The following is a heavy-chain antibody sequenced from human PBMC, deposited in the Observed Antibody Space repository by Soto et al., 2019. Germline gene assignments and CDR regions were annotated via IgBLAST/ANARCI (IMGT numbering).Heavy chain of an antibody. CDR1: GLRFRDYW. V-gene: IGHV3-23*01. D-gene: IGHD2-15*01. CDR2: FSGPGGGT. Sequence: PGGYLRLSCAVSGLRFRDYWMSWVRQAPGKGLEWVSTFSGPGGGTYYADSVKGRFTISRDNFKSSLYLQMSSLRAEDTAVYYCAKCKISTTPHTSIDSCCQGTLLSVS. J-gene: IGHJ5*01. CDR3: AKCKISTTPHTSIDS.